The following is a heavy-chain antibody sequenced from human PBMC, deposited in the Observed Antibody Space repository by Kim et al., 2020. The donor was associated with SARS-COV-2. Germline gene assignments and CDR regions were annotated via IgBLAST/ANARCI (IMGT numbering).Heavy chain of an antibody. CDR2: IYYSGST. V-gene: IGHV4-30-4*01. Sequence: SETLSLTCTVSGGSISSGDYYWSWIRQPPGKGLEWIGYIYYSGSTYYNPSLKSRVTISVDTSKNQFSLKLSSVTAADTAVYYCARVIRWSYRLFDYWGQGTLVTVSS. J-gene: IGHJ4*02. D-gene: IGHD1-26*01. CDR3: ARVIRWSYRLFDY. CDR1: GGSISSGDYY.